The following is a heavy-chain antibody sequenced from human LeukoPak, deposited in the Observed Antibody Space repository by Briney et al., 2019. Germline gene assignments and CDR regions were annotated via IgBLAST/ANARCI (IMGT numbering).Heavy chain of an antibody. CDR2: IWHDGSNK. J-gene: IGHJ3*01. V-gene: IGHV3-33*01. Sequence: GGSLRLSCVASGFTFRGYGMHWVRQAPGKGLEWVAVIWHDGSNKYYADSVKGRFTISRDNSENTLYLQMNSLRVEDTALFYCARAGGSRYGYAFDVWGQGTLVTVSS. CDR3: ARAGGSRYGYAFDV. CDR1: GFTFRGYG. D-gene: IGHD5-12*01.